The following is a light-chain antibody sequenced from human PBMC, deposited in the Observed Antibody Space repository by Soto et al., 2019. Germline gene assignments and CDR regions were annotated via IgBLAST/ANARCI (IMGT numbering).Light chain of an antibody. CDR1: SSHIGSSNL. Sequence: QSVLTQPASVSGCPGQSITISCTASSSHIGSSNLVSWYQHHSGKAPKLIIYEGNKRPSGVSNRFSGSKSGKTASLTISGLQAEDEGTYYCCSYAGSSPLYVFGTGTKLTVL. CDR3: CSYAGSSPLYV. V-gene: IGLV2-23*01. J-gene: IGLJ1*01. CDR2: EGN.